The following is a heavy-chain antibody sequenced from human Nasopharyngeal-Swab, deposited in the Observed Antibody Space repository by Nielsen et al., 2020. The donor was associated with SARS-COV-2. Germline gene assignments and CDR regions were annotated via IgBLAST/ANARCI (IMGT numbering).Heavy chain of an antibody. J-gene: IGHJ4*02. CDR2: IWYDRSNE. CDR3: ARDSATGIAGATGIDF. Sequence: VRQAPGKGLEWVALIWYDRSNEFYADSVKGRFTISRDNSKNILFLQMNSLRAEDTAVYFCARDSATGIAGATGIDFWGQGILVTVSS. V-gene: IGHV3-33*01. D-gene: IGHD1-26*01.